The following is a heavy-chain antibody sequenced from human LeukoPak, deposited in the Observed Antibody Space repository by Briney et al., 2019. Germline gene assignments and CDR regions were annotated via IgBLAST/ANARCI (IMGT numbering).Heavy chain of an antibody. Sequence: PGGSLRLSCAATGLSVSSNFMSWVRQAPGKGLEWVSVIYGGGSTYYADSVKGRFTISRDTPKNTLYLQMNSQRVEDTAVYYCASWPVGWYGEDSWGQGTLVTVSS. CDR1: GLSVSSNF. J-gene: IGHJ4*02. CDR3: ASWPVGWYGEDS. CDR2: IYGGGST. D-gene: IGHD6-19*01. V-gene: IGHV3-53*01.